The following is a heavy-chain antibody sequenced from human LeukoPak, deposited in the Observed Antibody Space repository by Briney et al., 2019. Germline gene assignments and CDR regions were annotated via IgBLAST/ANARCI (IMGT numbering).Heavy chain of an antibody. D-gene: IGHD3-16*01. CDR1: GYMFSSYG. Sequence: ASVKVSCKASGYMFSSYGITWVRQAPGQGLEWMGWISGNKGNTNYAQKFQGRVTMTIDTSTTTAYMEVRSLRSDDTAVYYCAREGLEYYGMDVWGQGTTVTVSS. CDR3: AREGLEYYGMDV. CDR2: ISGNKGNT. J-gene: IGHJ6*02. V-gene: IGHV1-18*01.